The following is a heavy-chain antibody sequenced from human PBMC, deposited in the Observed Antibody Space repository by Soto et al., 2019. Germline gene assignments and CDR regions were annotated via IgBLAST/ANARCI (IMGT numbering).Heavy chain of an antibody. CDR2: LSSSGRTI. D-gene: IGHD5-12*01. J-gene: IGHJ4*02. V-gene: IGHV3-11*01. CDR3: ARVGRWLQHNPLDY. CDR1: RLPFSHYY. Sequence: QVQLVESGGGLVKPGGSLRLSCAASRLPFSHYYLICYRQAPGKGAEWVSYLSSSGRTIYYEDAVKGRFTSSRDNAKNSLYLQMNSLRAEDTAVYYCARVGRWLQHNPLDYWGQGTLVTVSS.